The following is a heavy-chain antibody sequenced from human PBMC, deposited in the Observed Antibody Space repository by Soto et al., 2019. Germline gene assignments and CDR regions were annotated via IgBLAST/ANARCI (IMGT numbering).Heavy chain of an antibody. J-gene: IGHJ6*03. Sequence: PSETLSLTCTVSGGSISSYYWSWIRQPPGKGLEWIGYIYYSGSTNYNPSLKSRVTISVDTSKNQFSLKLSSVTAADTAVYYCARLHYGSGSYYNPMGYYYYYMDVWGKGTTVTVSS. V-gene: IGHV4-59*08. CDR1: GGSISSYY. CDR2: IYYSGST. D-gene: IGHD3-10*01. CDR3: ARLHYGSGSYYNPMGYYYYYMDV.